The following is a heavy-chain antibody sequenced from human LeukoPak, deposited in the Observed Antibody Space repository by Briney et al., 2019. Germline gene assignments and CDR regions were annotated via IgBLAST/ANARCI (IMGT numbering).Heavy chain of an antibody. CDR1: GFTFSSYW. J-gene: IGHJ4*02. CDR3: ARDPKRRDGYDYY. D-gene: IGHD5-24*01. V-gene: IGHV3-7*01. CDR2: MKQDGSEK. Sequence: GGSLRLSCAASGFTFSSYWMSWVRQAPGKGLEWVANMKQDGSEKYYVDSVKGRFTISRDNAKNSLYLQMNSLRVEDTAVYYCARDPKRRDGYDYYWGQGTLVTVSS.